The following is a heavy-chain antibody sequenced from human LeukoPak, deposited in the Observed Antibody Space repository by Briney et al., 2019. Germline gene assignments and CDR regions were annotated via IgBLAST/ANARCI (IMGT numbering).Heavy chain of an antibody. D-gene: IGHD6-19*01. CDR1: GFTFSSYA. CDR2: ISGSGGST. CDR3: AKDESRWTAVAGNY. J-gene: IGHJ4*02. V-gene: IGHV3-23*01. Sequence: GGSLRLSCAASGFTFSSYAMSWVRQAPGKGLEWVSAISGSGGSTYYADSVKGRFTISRDNSKNKLYLQMNSLRAEDTAVYYCAKDESRWTAVAGNYWGQGTLVTVSS.